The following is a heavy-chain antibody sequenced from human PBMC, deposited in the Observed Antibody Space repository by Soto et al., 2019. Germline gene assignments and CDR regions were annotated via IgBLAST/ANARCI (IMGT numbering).Heavy chain of an antibody. V-gene: IGHV1-3*01. D-gene: IGHD6-13*01. CDR2: INAGNGNT. CDR3: ATTGTTWYTD. CDR1: GYTFTSYA. J-gene: IGHJ4*02. Sequence: ASVKVSCKASGYTFTSYAIHWVRQAPGQRLEWMGWINAGNGNTKYSQKFQGRFTVSRDNSRNTLYLQLNSLRTEDTALYYCATTGTTWYTDWGQGTLVTVSS.